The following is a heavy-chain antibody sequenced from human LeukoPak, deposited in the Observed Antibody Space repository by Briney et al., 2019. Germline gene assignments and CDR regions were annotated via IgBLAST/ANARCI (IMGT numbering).Heavy chain of an antibody. CDR2: IYYSGST. V-gene: IGHV4-39*01. CDR1: GGSISSSSYY. D-gene: IGHD3-10*01. J-gene: IGHJ5*02. Sequence: SETLSLTCTVSGGSISSSSYYWGWIRQPPGKGLEWIGSIYYSGSTYYNPSLKSRVTISVDTSKNQFSLKLSSVTAADTAVYYCARATGRGYGSGSYYMAWFDPWGQGTLVTVSS. CDR3: ARATGRGYGSGSYYMAWFDP.